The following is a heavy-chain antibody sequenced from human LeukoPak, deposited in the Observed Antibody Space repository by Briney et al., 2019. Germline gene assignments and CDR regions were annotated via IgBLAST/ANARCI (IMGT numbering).Heavy chain of an antibody. Sequence: ASVTVSCTASGYTFTSYGISWVRQAPGQGLEWMGWISAYNGNTNYAQKLQGRVTMTTDTSTSTAYMELRSLRSDDTAVYYCARVSYYYDSSGYSHFDYWGRGTLVTVSS. J-gene: IGHJ4*02. CDR2: ISAYNGNT. CDR1: GYTFTSYG. V-gene: IGHV1-18*01. D-gene: IGHD3-22*01. CDR3: ARVSYYYDSSGYSHFDY.